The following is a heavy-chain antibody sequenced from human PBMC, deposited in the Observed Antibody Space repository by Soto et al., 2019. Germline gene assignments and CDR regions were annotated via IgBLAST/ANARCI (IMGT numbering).Heavy chain of an antibody. CDR2: ISFGSSFT. CDR3: ARGLSRRILNHLDP. CDR1: GFTFSDYY. Sequence: GGSLRLYCAASGFTFSDYYLTWLREAPGKGPEVISYISFGSSFTNYADSVEGRFTISRDNAKNTLYLQMNSLRVEDTAVYYCARGLSRRILNHLDPWGQGVLVTVSS. D-gene: IGHD2-15*01. V-gene: IGHV3-11*06. J-gene: IGHJ5*02.